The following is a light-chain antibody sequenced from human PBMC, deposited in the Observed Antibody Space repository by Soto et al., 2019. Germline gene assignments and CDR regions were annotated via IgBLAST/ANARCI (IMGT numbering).Light chain of an antibody. CDR3: SSYTSSSTIYV. V-gene: IGLV2-14*01. CDR1: SSDVGGYNY. Sequence: QSALTQPASVSGSPGQSITISCTGTSSDVGGYNYVSWYQQHPGKAPKLMIYEVSNRPSGVSNRFSGSKSGNTASLTISGLQDEDDADYYCSSYTSSSTIYVFGTGTKLTVL. CDR2: EVS. J-gene: IGLJ1*01.